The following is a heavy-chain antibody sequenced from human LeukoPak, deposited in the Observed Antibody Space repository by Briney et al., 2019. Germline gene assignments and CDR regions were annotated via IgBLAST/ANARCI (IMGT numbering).Heavy chain of an antibody. D-gene: IGHD6-6*01. Sequence: SETLSLTCTVSGGSISSSSYYWGWIRQPPGKGLEWIGSIYYSGSTYYNPSLKSRVTISVDTSKNHFSLKLSSVTAADTAVYYCARLTASGIAARPMGFDYWGQGTLVTVSS. J-gene: IGHJ4*02. V-gene: IGHV4-39*01. CDR1: GGSISSSSYY. CDR2: IYYSGST. CDR3: ARLTASGIAARPMGFDY.